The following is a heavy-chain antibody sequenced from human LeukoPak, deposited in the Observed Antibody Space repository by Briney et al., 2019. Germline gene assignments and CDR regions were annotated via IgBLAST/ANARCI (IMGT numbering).Heavy chain of an antibody. V-gene: IGHV4-4*07. D-gene: IGHD3-22*01. CDR2: LHTSGST. CDR1: GGSISSYY. J-gene: IGHJ4*02. Sequence: PSETLSLTCTVSGGSISSYYWSWIRQPAGEGLEWIGRLHTSGSTHYNPSLKSRVTISVDTSKNQFSLKLSSVTAADTAVYYCARTSKNYYDSSGYFDYWGQGTLVTVSS. CDR3: ARTSKNYYDSSGYFDY.